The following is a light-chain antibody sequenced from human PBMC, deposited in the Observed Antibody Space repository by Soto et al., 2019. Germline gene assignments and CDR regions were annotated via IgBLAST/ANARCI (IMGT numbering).Light chain of an antibody. CDR2: QDV. J-gene: IGLJ2*01. Sequence: SYELTQPPSVSVSPGQTASITCSGNQLGDKYVCWYQQMPGQSPVLVIYQDVKRPSGIPERFSGSNSGNTATLTISETQAVDEADYYCQAWDSSTVVFGGGTKVTVL. CDR3: QAWDSSTVV. CDR1: QLGDKY. V-gene: IGLV3-1*01.